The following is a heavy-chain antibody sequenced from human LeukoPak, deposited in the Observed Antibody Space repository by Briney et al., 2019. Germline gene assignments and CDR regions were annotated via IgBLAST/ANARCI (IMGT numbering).Heavy chain of an antibody. D-gene: IGHD3-16*02. CDR3: VTHPLLDY. Sequence: PAETLSLTCTVSGDSIRRDNYYWGWIRQPPGKGLEWIGSIYYSGSTYYNPSLKSRVSISVDPSKSQFSLKLTSVTAADTAVYYCVTHPLLDYWGQGSLVTVSS. CDR1: GDSIRRDNYY. J-gene: IGHJ4*02. CDR2: IYYSGST. V-gene: IGHV4-39*01.